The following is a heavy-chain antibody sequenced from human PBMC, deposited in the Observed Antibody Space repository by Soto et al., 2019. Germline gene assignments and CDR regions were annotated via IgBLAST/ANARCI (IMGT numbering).Heavy chain of an antibody. V-gene: IGHV1-69*13. CDR1: GGTFSSYA. D-gene: IGHD6-19*01. J-gene: IGHJ4*02. CDR3: ARGISSVAGPFDD. Sequence: SVKVSCKASGGTFSSYAVSWVRQAPGQGLEWMGGIIPIFGTANYAQKFQGRVTITADESTSTAYMELSSLRSEDTAVYYCARGISSVAGPFDDWGQGTLVTVSS. CDR2: IIPIFGTA.